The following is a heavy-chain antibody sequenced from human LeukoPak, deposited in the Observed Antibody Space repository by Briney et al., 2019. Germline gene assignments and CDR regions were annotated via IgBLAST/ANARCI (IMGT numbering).Heavy chain of an antibody. J-gene: IGHJ6*02. CDR1: GYTFSSYG. CDR3: ARVIPAAISYYFYGMDV. Sequence: ASVKVSCKASGYTFSSYGLSWVRQAPGQGLEWMGWISPYDGKTNYAQKFQGRVTMTIDTSTNTAYMELRSLRSDDTAVYYCARVIPAAISYYFYGMDVWGQGTTVAVSS. D-gene: IGHD2-2*01. CDR2: ISPYDGKT. V-gene: IGHV1-18*01.